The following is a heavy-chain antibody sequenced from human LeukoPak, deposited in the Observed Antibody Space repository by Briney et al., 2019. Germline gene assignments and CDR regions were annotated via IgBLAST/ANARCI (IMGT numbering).Heavy chain of an antibody. CDR2: ISASGGTT. Sequence: GGSLRLSCAASGFTFSSYAMSWVRQAPGKGLEWVSAISASGGTTYYADSVKGRITISRDNSKNTLYLQVNSLRAEDTAVYYCAKIGSMVQGIITDWGQGTLVTVSS. V-gene: IGHV3-23*01. CDR3: AKIGSMVQGIITD. D-gene: IGHD3-10*01. J-gene: IGHJ4*02. CDR1: GFTFSSYA.